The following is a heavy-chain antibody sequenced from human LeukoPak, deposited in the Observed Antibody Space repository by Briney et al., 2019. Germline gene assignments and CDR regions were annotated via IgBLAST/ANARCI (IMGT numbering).Heavy chain of an antibody. J-gene: IGHJ5*02. D-gene: IGHD2-15*01. V-gene: IGHV3-30-3*01. CDR2: ISYDGSNK. CDR3: ARDFPLYCSGGSCGYWFDP. CDR1: GFTFSSYA. Sequence: QPGGSLRLSCAASGFTFSSYAMHWVRQAPGKGLGWVAVISYDGSNKYYADSVKGRFTISRDNSKNTLYLQMNSLRAEDTAVYYCARDFPLYCSGGSCGYWFDPWGQGTLVTVSS.